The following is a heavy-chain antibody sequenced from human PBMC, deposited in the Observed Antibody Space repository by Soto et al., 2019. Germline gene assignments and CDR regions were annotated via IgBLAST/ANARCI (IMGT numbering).Heavy chain of an antibody. CDR1: GGTFSTYA. Sequence: QVQLVQSGAEVKKPGSSVKVSCKASGGTFSTYAISWVRQAPGQGLEWMGGIIPVFVTPKYAQKFQGRVTITADDSASTVYLELSSLRSEDTAVYYCARHWGFGTGYYFDFWGQGTLVTVSS. V-gene: IGHV1-69*01. J-gene: IGHJ4*02. D-gene: IGHD3-10*01. CDR2: IIPVFVTP. CDR3: ARHWGFGTGYYFDF.